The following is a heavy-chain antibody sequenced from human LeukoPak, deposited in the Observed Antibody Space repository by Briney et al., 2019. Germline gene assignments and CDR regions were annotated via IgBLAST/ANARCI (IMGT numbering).Heavy chain of an antibody. J-gene: IGHJ1*01. V-gene: IGHV4-59*08. CDR1: GGSISSYY. Sequence: PSETLSLTCTVPGGSISSYYWSWIRQPPGKGLEWIGYIYYTGGTTYNPSLKSRVTISVDTSRTQFSLKLSSVTAADTAVYYCARLAVSGHEYFQHWGQGTLVTVSS. D-gene: IGHD7-27*01. CDR3: ARLAVSGHEYFQH. CDR2: IYYTGGT.